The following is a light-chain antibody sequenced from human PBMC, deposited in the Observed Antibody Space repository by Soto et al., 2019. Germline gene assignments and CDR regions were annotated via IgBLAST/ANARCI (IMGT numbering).Light chain of an antibody. CDR2: GAS. J-gene: IGKJ5*01. Sequence: EVVLTQSPATLSLSPGERATLSCRASQIISSSYLAWYQQRPGQAPRLLIYGASTRAAGIPDRFSGSGSGTDFTLTITRLEPEDSAVYFCQQYTGPPTTFGQGTRLEI. V-gene: IGKV3-20*01. CDR1: QIISSSY. CDR3: QQYTGPPTT.